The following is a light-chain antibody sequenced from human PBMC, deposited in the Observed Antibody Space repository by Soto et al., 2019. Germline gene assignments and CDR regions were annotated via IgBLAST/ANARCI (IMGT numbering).Light chain of an antibody. CDR3: NSYTGSNSFV. CDR1: DSDVSSYSY. J-gene: IGLJ1*01. CDR2: DVS. Sequence: QSALTQPASVTGSPGQSITISCTGTDSDVSSYSYVSWYQQHPGRAPKLVIFDVSDRPSGVSNRFSGSKSGNTASLTISGLHAEDEADYYCNSYTGSNSFVFGTGTKVTVL. V-gene: IGLV2-14*01.